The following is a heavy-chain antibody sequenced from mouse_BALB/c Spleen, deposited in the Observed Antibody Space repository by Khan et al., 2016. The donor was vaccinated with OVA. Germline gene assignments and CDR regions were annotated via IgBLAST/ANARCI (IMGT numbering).Heavy chain of an antibody. V-gene: IGHV3-2*02. CDR2: ISSSGSA. CDR1: GYSITSDYA. Sequence: EVQLQESGPGLVKPSQSLSLTCTVTGYSITSDYAWNWIRQFPGGRLEWMGYISSSGSASYNPSLKSRISITRDTSKNQFFLQLKSVTTEDTATYFCARSLYYSYGYGLDYWGRGSSVTVSS. CDR3: ARSLYYSYGYGLDY. D-gene: IGHD2-14*01. J-gene: IGHJ4*01.